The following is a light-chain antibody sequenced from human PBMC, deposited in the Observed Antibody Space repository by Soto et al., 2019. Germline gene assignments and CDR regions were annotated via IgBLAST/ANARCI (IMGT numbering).Light chain of an antibody. J-gene: IGKJ1*01. CDR1: QSISSW. CDR2: DAS. CDR3: QQYNSYRT. Sequence: DIQMTQSPSTLSASVGERVTITCRASQSISSWLAWYQQKPGKAPKLLIYDASSLESGVPSRFSGSGSGTVFTLTISSLQPDDFATYYCQQYNSYRTFGQGPKVEIK. V-gene: IGKV1-5*01.